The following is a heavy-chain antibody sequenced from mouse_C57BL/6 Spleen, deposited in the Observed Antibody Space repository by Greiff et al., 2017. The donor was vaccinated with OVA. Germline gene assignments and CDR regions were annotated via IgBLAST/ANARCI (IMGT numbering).Heavy chain of an antibody. J-gene: IGHJ3*01. Sequence: QVQLQQPGTELVKPGASVKLSCKASGYTFTSYWMHWVKQRPGQGLEWIGNINPSNGGTNYNEKFKSKATLTVDKSSSTAYMQLSSLTSEDSAVYYCATFYDGYYDDFSWFAYWGQGTLVTVSA. CDR1: GYTFTSYW. CDR3: ATFYDGYYDDFSWFAY. V-gene: IGHV1-53*01. CDR2: INPSNGGT. D-gene: IGHD2-3*01.